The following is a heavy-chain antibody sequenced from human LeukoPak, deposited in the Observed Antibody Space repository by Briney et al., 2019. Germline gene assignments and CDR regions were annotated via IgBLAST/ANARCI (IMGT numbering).Heavy chain of an antibody. CDR2: MNPNSGNT. CDR1: GYTFTSYD. CDR3: ARSGLPMVRGVIIKSYYYYGMDV. Sequence: APVKVSCKASGYTFTSYDINWVRQATGQGLEWMGWMNPNSGNTGYAQKFQGRVTMTRNTSIRTAYMELSSLRSEDTAVYYCARSGLPMVRGVIIKSYYYYGMDVWGQGTTVTVSS. J-gene: IGHJ6*02. D-gene: IGHD3-10*01. V-gene: IGHV1-8*01.